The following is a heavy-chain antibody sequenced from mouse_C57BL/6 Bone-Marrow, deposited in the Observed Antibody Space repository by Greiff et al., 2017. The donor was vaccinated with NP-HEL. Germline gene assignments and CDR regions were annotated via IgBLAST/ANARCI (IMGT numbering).Heavy chain of an antibody. CDR2: INPNNGGT. Sequence: EVQLQQSGPELVKPGASVKIPCKASGYTFTDYNMDWVKQSHGKSLEWIGDINPNNGGTIYNQKFKGKATLTVDKSSSTAYMELRSLTSEDTAVYYCARILNYYGSSYPWYFDVWGTGTTVTVSS. CDR1: GYTFTDYN. V-gene: IGHV1-18*01. CDR3: ARILNYYGSSYPWYFDV. J-gene: IGHJ1*03. D-gene: IGHD1-1*01.